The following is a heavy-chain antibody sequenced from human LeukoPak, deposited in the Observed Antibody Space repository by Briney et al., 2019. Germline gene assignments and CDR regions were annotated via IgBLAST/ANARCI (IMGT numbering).Heavy chain of an antibody. Sequence: SETLSLTCTVSGGSISSYYWSWIRQPPGKGLEWIGYIYYSGSTNYNPSLKSRVTISVDTSKNQFSLKLSSVTAADTAVYYCARSSSPPPYYYYMDVWGNGTTVTVSS. CDR3: ARSSSPPPYYYYMDV. V-gene: IGHV4-59*08. CDR2: IYYSGST. CDR1: GGSISSYY. D-gene: IGHD6-6*01. J-gene: IGHJ6*03.